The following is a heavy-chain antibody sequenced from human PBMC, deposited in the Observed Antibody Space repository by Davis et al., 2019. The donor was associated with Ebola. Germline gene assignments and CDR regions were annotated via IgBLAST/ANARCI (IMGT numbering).Heavy chain of an antibody. CDR2: IYPDDSDT. CDR3: ARHAAGDSVPFDI. D-gene: IGHD7-27*01. CDR1: AYDFTTYW. Sequence: GESLKISCKGSAYDFTTYWIAWVRQMPGKGLEYMGIIYPDDSDTRYSPSFQGQVTMSADKSIRTVYLQWSSLKASDTAMYYCARHAAGDSVPFDIWGQGTMVTVSS. V-gene: IGHV5-51*01. J-gene: IGHJ3*02.